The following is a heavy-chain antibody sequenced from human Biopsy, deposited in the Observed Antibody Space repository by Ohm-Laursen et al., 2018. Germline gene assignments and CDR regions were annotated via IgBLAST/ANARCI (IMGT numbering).Heavy chain of an antibody. D-gene: IGHD5/OR15-5a*01. V-gene: IGHV3-48*01. J-gene: IGHJ6*02. CDR3: ARGVYDTTEFFFGLDV. Sequence: SLRLSCSAPGFTFSNYVMSWVRQAPGKGLEWISYISRSSSTIYYADSVKGRFTISRDNGKNSMFLQMSSLTAEDTAVYFCARGVYDTTEFFFGLDVWGQGTTVTVSS. CDR2: ISRSSSTI. CDR1: GFTFSNYV.